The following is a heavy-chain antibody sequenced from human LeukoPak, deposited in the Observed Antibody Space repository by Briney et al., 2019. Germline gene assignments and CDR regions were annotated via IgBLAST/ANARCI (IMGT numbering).Heavy chain of an antibody. CDR1: GYTFTGYY. Sequence: ASVKVSCKASGYTFTGYYMHWVRQAPGQGLEWMGWINPNSGGTNYAQKFQGRFTMTRDTSISTAYMELSRLRSDDTAVYYCARGRIVGATGMTDAFDIWGQGTMVTVSS. D-gene: IGHD1-26*01. CDR2: INPNSGGT. V-gene: IGHV1-2*02. CDR3: ARGRIVGATGMTDAFDI. J-gene: IGHJ3*02.